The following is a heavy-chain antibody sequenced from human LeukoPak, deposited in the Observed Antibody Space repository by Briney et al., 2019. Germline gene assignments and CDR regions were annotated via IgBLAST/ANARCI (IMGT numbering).Heavy chain of an antibody. D-gene: IGHD1-26*01. Sequence: PGGSLSLSCAAYAFTFSSYWMSWVRQAPGKGREWVANIKQDGSEKYYVDSVKGRFPISRDNAKNSLYLQMNSLRAEDTAVYYCVRSGSYYIGFYFDYWGQGTLVTVSS. CDR3: VRSGSYYIGFYFDY. J-gene: IGHJ4*02. CDR2: IKQDGSEK. CDR1: AFTFSSYW. V-gene: IGHV3-7*01.